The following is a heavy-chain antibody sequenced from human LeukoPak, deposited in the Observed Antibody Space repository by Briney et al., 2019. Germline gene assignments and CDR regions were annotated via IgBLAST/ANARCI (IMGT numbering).Heavy chain of an antibody. V-gene: IGHV1-69*04. CDR2: IIPIFGIA. D-gene: IGHD4-23*01. Sequence: SVKVSCKASGGTFSSYAISWVRRAPGQGLEWMGRIIPIFGIADYAQKFQGRVTITADKSTSTAYMELSSLRSEDTAVYYCARAYGGNSGYYFDYWGQGTLVTVSS. CDR3: ARAYGGNSGYYFDY. CDR1: GGTFSSYA. J-gene: IGHJ4*02.